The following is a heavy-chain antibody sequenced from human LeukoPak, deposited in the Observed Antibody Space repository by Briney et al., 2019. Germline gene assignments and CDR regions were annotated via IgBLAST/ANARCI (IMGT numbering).Heavy chain of an antibody. V-gene: IGHV3-33*01. CDR2: IWYDGINK. CDR3: ARDRDRSWPSTDY. CDR1: GFTFRTFG. J-gene: IGHJ4*02. D-gene: IGHD6-13*01. Sequence: PGRSLRLSCAASGFTFRTFGMHWVRQAPGKGLEWVAIIWYDGINKYCADSVKGRFTISRDNSKNTLYLQMNSLRAEDTAVYYCARDRDRSWPSTDYWGQGTLVTVSS.